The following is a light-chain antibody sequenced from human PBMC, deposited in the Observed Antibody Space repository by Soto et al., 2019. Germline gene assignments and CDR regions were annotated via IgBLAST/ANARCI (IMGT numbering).Light chain of an antibody. CDR1: QSVSSY. J-gene: IGKJ4*01. CDR3: QQRRA. Sequence: EIVLTQSPATLSFSPGERATLSCMARQSVSSYLAWYQQKPGQAPRLLIYDASHRATGIPARFSGSGSGTDFTLTISSLEPGEFAVYYCQQRRAFGGGTKVEIK. V-gene: IGKV3-11*01. CDR2: DAS.